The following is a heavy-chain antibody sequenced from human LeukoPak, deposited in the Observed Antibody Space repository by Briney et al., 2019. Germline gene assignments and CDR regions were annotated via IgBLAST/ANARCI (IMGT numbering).Heavy chain of an antibody. V-gene: IGHV4-59*01. CDR1: GDTISRYY. Sequence: PSETLSLTCTVSGDTISRYYRSWIRQPPGKGLEWIGCIYYSGSTYFNPSLKSRVTISVDTSKNQFSLKLSSVTAADTAVYYCARLVWDSWSSQFDPWGQGTLLTVSS. CDR2: IYYSGST. CDR3: ARLVWDSWSSQFDP. D-gene: IGHD3-10*01. J-gene: IGHJ5*02.